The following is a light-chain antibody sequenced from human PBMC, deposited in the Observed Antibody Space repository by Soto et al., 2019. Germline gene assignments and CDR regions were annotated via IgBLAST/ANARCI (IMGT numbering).Light chain of an antibody. CDR3: QQLKNWPPVT. V-gene: IGKV3-11*01. CDR2: DAS. J-gene: IGKJ4*01. Sequence: EIVLTQSPATLSLSPGERATLSCRASRSVDTYLAWYQQKLGQAPRLLIYDASSRATGIPARFSGNGSGTDFTLTISSLEPEDFAVYYGQQLKNWPPVTFGGGTKVETK. CDR1: RSVDTY.